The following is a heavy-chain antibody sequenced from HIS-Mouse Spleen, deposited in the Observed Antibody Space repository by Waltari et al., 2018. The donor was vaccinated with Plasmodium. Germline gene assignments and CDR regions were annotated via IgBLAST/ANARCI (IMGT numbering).Heavy chain of an antibody. CDR2: IKHSGRT. Sequence: QVQLQQWGAGLLKPSETLSLTCAVYGGSFSGYYWSWIRQPPGKGLEWVGEIKHSGRTNSNPSRKGRVTIAGDTSRNQFSLKLSSVTAADTAVYYCARGPGYSSGWYYFDYWGQGTLVTVSS. V-gene: IGHV4-34*01. D-gene: IGHD6-19*01. J-gene: IGHJ4*02. CDR1: GGSFSGYY. CDR3: ARGPGYSSGWYYFDY.